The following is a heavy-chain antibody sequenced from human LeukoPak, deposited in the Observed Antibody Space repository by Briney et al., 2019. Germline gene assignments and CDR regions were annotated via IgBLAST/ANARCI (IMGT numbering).Heavy chain of an antibody. CDR3: AKGAGPPWFDP. J-gene: IGHJ5*02. Sequence: SETLSLTCTVSGGSISSYYWSWIRQPAGKGLEWIGRISSTGRTDYNPSLTSRVTISVDTSKNQLSMKLSSVTAADTAVYYCAKGAGPPWFDPWGQGTLVTVSS. V-gene: IGHV4-4*07. CDR1: GGSISSYY. CDR2: ISSTGRT. D-gene: IGHD6-19*01.